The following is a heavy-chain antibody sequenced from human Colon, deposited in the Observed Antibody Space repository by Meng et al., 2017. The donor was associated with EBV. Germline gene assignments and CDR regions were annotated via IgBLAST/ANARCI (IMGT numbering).Heavy chain of an antibody. CDR2: IDHRGNT. Sequence: QLPQWGAGLWNPSEPLSRSCAVYVGSFRDYYWTWIRHPPGKGLEWIGEIDHRGNTKYNPSLKSRVTISLDTSKKQFSLKVSSVTAADSAVYYCARRGPSGNFSPWSQGALVTVSS. V-gene: IGHV4-34*01. J-gene: IGHJ5*02. D-gene: IGHD3-10*01. CDR3: ARRGPSGNFSP. CDR1: VGSFRDYY.